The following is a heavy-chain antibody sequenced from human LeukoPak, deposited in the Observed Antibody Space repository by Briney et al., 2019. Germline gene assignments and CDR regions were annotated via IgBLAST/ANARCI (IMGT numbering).Heavy chain of an antibody. CDR1: GFTFSTYA. CDR3: AKERLTTTTFDS. CDR2: ISGSGGST. Sequence: GGSLRLSCAASGFTFSTYAMSWVRQAPGKGLEWVSLISGSGGSTYYADSAKGRFTISRDNVKNTLSLQMNSLRAEDTDLYYCAKERLTTTTFDSWGRGTLVTVSS. D-gene: IGHD4-11*01. V-gene: IGHV3-23*01. J-gene: IGHJ4*02.